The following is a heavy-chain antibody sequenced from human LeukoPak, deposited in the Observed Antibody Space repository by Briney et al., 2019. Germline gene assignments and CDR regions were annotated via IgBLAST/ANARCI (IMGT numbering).Heavy chain of an antibody. J-gene: IGHJ4*02. CDR3: ARQEVYCSSTSCYARGYSYGTFFDY. CDR2: IYYSGST. V-gene: IGHV4-34*01. D-gene: IGHD2-2*01. CDR1: GGSFSGYY. Sequence: LETLSLTCAVYGGSFSGYYWSWIRQPPGKGLEWIGTIYYSGSTYYNPSLKGRVTISVDTSKNQFSLKLSSVTAADTAVYYCARQEVYCSSTSCYARGYSYGTFFDYWGQGTLVTVSS.